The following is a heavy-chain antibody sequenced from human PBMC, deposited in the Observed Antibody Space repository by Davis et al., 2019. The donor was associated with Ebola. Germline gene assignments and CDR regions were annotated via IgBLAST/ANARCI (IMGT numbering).Heavy chain of an antibody. CDR3: AKAGCSSSWYEPDYYYGMDV. D-gene: IGHD6-13*01. CDR2: ISGSGGST. J-gene: IGHJ6*02. V-gene: IGHV3-23*01. CDR1: GFTFSSYA. Sequence: GESLKISCAASGFTFSSYAMSWVRQAPGKGLEWVSAISGSGGSTYYADSVKGRFTISRDNSKNTLYLQMNSLRAEDTAVYYCAKAGCSSSWYEPDYYYGMDVWGQGTTVTVSS.